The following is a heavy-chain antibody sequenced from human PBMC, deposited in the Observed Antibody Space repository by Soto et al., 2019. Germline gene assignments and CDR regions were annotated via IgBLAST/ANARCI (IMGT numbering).Heavy chain of an antibody. CDR1: GFTFSSYA. CDR2: ISYDGSNK. D-gene: IGHD3-3*01. Sequence: TGGSLRLSCAASGFTFSSYAMHWVRQAPGKGLEWVAVISYDGSNKYYADSVKGRFTISRDNSKNTLYLQMNSLRAEDTAVYYCARELNVLRFLEWTTYGMDVWGQGTTVTVSS. CDR3: ARELNVLRFLEWTTYGMDV. J-gene: IGHJ6*02. V-gene: IGHV3-30-3*01.